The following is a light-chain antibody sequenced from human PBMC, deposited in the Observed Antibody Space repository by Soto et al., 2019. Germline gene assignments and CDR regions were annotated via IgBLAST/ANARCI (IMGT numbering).Light chain of an antibody. J-gene: IGKJ2*01. V-gene: IGKV1-39*01. CDR1: QSIGSY. CDR3: QQSFSAPLS. CDR2: AAY. Sequence: DIQMTQSPSSLSASVGDRITITCRASQSIGSYSNWYQRKPGRAPNLLIYAAYSLQSGVPSRLSGSGSGTDFTLTISGLRPEDFATYYCQQSFSAPLSFGQGTKLEIK.